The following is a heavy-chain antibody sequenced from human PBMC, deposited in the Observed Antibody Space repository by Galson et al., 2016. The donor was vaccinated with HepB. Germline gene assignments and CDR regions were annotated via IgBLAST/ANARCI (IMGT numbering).Heavy chain of an antibody. CDR3: ARSWGSGSLDYYYYAMDV. V-gene: IGHV1-3*01. CDR1: GYMFTSYG. J-gene: IGHJ6*02. D-gene: IGHD3-10*01. CDR2: INGGNGNT. Sequence: KVSCKASGYMFTSYGMHWVRQAPGQRPEWMGWINGGNGNTKYSQKLQGRLTITTDTSASTAYMELSSLRSEDTAVYYCARSWGSGSLDYYYYAMDVWGLGTTVTVSS.